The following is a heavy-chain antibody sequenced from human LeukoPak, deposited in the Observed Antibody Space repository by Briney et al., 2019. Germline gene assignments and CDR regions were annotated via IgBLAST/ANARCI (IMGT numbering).Heavy chain of an antibody. J-gene: IGHJ1*01. V-gene: IGHV3-53*01. Sequence: GGSLRLSCAASGFTVSSNYMSWDRQAPGKGLEWVSVIYSGGSTYYADSVKGRFTISRDNSKNTLYLQMNSLRAEDTAVYYCARDRCSGGSCYSVGDFQHWGQGTLVTVSS. CDR3: ARDRCSGGSCYSVGDFQH. D-gene: IGHD2-15*01. CDR1: GFTVSSNY. CDR2: IYSGGST.